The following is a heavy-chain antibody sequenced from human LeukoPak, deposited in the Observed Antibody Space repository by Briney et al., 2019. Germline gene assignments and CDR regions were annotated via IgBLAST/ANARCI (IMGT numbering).Heavy chain of an antibody. CDR2: MYYSGST. V-gene: IGHV4-30-4*01. CDR1: GGSISSGDYY. CDR3: ARPYYYDSRIDP. Sequence: SQTLSLTCAVSGGSISSGDYYWSWIRQPPGKGLEWIAYMYYSGSTYYNPSLKSRVTMSADTSKNQLSLKLSSVTAADTAVYYCARPYYYDSRIDPWGQGILVTVFS. D-gene: IGHD3-22*01. J-gene: IGHJ5*02.